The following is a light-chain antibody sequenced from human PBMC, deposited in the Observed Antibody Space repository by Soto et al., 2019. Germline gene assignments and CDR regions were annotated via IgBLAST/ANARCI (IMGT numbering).Light chain of an antibody. V-gene: IGKV3-11*01. CDR1: QSVRSN. Sequence: ETALTQSPATLSLSPGERATLSCRASQSVRSNLAWYQQKPGQSPRLLIYDVSNRATGIPARFSGSGSGTDFTLTISSLEPEDFAVYYCQQRSNWPRTFGQGAKVDIK. J-gene: IGKJ1*01. CDR2: DVS. CDR3: QQRSNWPRT.